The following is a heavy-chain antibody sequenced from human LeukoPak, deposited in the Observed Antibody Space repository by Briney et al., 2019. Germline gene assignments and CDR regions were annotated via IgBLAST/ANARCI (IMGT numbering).Heavy chain of an antibody. J-gene: IGHJ4*02. CDR3: ASRDYFDY. CDR2: ITADSGTT. Sequence: GGSLRLSCAVSGFTFSTKSMNWVRQAPGKGLEWVSYITADSGTTYYADSVKGRFTISRDNAKNSLYLQMDSLRDEDTAVYYCASRDYFDYWGQGTLVTVSS. V-gene: IGHV3-48*02. CDR1: GFTFSTKS.